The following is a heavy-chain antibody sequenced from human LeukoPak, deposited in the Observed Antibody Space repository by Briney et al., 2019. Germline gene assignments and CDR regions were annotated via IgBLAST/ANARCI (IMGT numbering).Heavy chain of an antibody. Sequence: ASVKVSCKASGYTFTVYYMHWVRQAPGQGREWMGWINPNSGGTNYAQKFQGRVTMTRDTSISTAYMELSRLRSDDTAVYYCARGAGILEWLPGVYYYGMDVWGQGTTVTVSS. J-gene: IGHJ6*02. V-gene: IGHV1-2*02. CDR1: GYTFTVYY. CDR2: INPNSGGT. CDR3: ARGAGILEWLPGVYYYGMDV. D-gene: IGHD3-3*01.